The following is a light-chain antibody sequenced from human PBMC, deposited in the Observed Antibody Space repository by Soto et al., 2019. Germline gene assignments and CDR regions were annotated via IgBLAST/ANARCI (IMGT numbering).Light chain of an antibody. CDR2: DVS. CDR3: CSYAGGHTSLL. V-gene: IGLV2-11*01. CDR1: SSDVGGYNY. J-gene: IGLJ2*01. Sequence: HSALTQPRSVSGSPGQSVTISCTGTSSDVGGYNYVSWYQQHPGTVPKLMIYDVSNRPSGVPDRFSGSKSGNTASLTISGLQAEDEADYYCCSYAGGHTSLLFGGGTKLTVL.